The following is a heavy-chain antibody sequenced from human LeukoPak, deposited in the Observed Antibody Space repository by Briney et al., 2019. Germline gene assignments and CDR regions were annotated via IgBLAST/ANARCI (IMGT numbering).Heavy chain of an antibody. D-gene: IGHD4-17*01. CDR2: IYYRGST. CDR1: GGSIRSSTYY. Sequence: PSETLSLTCAVSGGSIRSSTYYWSWIRQPPGKRLEWIGYIYYRGSTNYNPSLKSRVTISVDTSKNQFSLKVTSVTAADTAVYYCARVDYTVSPPYYFDYWGQGTLVTVSS. V-gene: IGHV4-61*01. CDR3: ARVDYTVSPPYYFDY. J-gene: IGHJ4*02.